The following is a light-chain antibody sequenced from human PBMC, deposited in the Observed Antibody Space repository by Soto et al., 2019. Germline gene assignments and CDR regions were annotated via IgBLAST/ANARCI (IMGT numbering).Light chain of an antibody. CDR3: QQYDIWSS. J-gene: IGKJ4*01. CDR1: QNVDNA. V-gene: IGKV3-15*01. Sequence: EIVMTQSPVTLSVSPGDRVTLSCRASQNVDNAVAWYQQKYGQPPTLLIYAASTRATGVPDRFRGSGSGTDFTLTISSLQSEVFAVYYFQQYDIWSSFGGGSRVDFK. CDR2: AAS.